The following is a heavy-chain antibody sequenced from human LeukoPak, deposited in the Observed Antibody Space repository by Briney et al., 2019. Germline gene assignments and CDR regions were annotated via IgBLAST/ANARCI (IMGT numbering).Heavy chain of an antibody. Sequence: PGWSLRLSCAACGFTFDHYGLNWLRQPPGKGLAWVSGIHWNGVSTGYADSVKGRFTISRDNAKNSLYLQMNSLRAEDTALYYCARVSVAGTAEWDYWGQGTLVTVSS. CDR1: GFTFDHYG. CDR3: ARVSVAGTAEWDY. D-gene: IGHD6-19*01. J-gene: IGHJ4*02. CDR2: IHWNGVST. V-gene: IGHV3-20*04.